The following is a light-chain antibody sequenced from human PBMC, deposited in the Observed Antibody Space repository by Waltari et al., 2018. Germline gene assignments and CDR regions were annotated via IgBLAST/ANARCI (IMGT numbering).Light chain of an antibody. Sequence: QSALTQPASVSASPGQSITISCTGTFTDVGTYNLISWYQQYPGKVPKLIIYEGNKRPSGVSDRFSASRSGNTASLTISGLQAEDEADYYCCSYAGSSTLVFGGGTKLTVL. CDR1: FTDVGTYNL. CDR2: EGN. J-gene: IGLJ2*01. V-gene: IGLV2-23*01. CDR3: CSYAGSSTLV.